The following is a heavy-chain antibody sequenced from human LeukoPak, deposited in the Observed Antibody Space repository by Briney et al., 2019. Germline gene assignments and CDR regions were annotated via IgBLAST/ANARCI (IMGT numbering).Heavy chain of an antibody. CDR1: GGSISTYY. CDR3: ARDGSGITGTIDY. D-gene: IGHD1-20*01. V-gene: IGHV4-59*12. J-gene: IGHJ4*02. Sequence: SETLSLTCTVSGGSISTYYWSWIRQPPGQGLEWIGYIYYSGSAYYNPSLNSRVTMSVDRSKNQFSLQLSSVTAADTAVYYCARDGSGITGTIDYWCQGTLVTVSS. CDR2: IYYSGSA.